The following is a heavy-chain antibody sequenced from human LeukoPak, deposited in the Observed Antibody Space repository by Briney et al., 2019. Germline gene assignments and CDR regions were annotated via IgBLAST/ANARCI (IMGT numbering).Heavy chain of an antibody. V-gene: IGHV3-7*01. CDR1: GFTLSSYW. D-gene: IGHD3-10*01. Sequence: GGSLRLSCAASGFTLSSYWMSWVRQAPGKGLEGGANIKEDGSEKYYVDSVKGRFTISRDNAKNSLYLHMNSLTAEDTAMYYCARDWLAGVPFDAFDLWGQGTMVTVSS. CDR3: ARDWLAGVPFDAFDL. CDR2: IKEDGSEK. J-gene: IGHJ3*01.